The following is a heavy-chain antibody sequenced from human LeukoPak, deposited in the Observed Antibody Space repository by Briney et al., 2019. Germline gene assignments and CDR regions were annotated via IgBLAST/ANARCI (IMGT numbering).Heavy chain of an antibody. D-gene: IGHD2-2*01. Sequence: SETLSLTCTVSGGSISSYYWSWIRQPPGKGLEWIGHIYYSGSTNYNPSLKSRVTISVDTSKNQFSLKLSSVTAADTAVYYCARDLVHLLGYCSSTSCRVGYFDLWGRGTLVTVSS. CDR3: ARDLVHLLGYCSSTSCRVGYFDL. CDR2: IYYSGST. V-gene: IGHV4-59*01. J-gene: IGHJ2*01. CDR1: GGSISSYY.